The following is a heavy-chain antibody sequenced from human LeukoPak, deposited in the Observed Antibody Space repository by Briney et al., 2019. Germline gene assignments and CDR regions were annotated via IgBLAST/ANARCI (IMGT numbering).Heavy chain of an antibody. CDR3: ARGRGCSSTSCYTDYYYYMDV. CDR1: GGSFSGYY. Sequence: KPSETLSLTCAVYGGSFSGYYWSWIRQPPGKGLEWIGEINHSGSTNYNPSLKSRVTISVDTSENQFSLRLTSVTAADTAVYYCARGRGCSSTSCYTDYYYYMDVWGKGTTVTVSS. V-gene: IGHV4-34*01. D-gene: IGHD2-2*02. J-gene: IGHJ6*03. CDR2: INHSGST.